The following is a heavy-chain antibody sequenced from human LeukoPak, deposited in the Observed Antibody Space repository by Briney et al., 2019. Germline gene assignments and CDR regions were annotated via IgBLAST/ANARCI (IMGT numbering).Heavy chain of an antibody. V-gene: IGHV4-4*09. Sequence: PSETLSLTCTVSGGSISSYYWSWIRQPPGKGLDWIGYIYTSGSTNYNPSLKSRVTISVDTSKNQFSLKLSSVTAADTAVYYCARHGLIVATCAFDIWGQGTMVTVSS. J-gene: IGHJ3*02. CDR1: GGSISSYY. D-gene: IGHD5-12*01. CDR3: ARHGLIVATCAFDI. CDR2: IYTSGST.